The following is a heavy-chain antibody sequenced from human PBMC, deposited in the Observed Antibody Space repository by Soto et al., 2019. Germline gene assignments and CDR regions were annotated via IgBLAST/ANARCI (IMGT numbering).Heavy chain of an antibody. CDR2: ISWVGGRT. CDR1: GFTFEDFA. Sequence: GGSLRLSCAASGFTFEDFAIHWVRQAPGEVLEWVWLISWVGGRTYYADSVRGRFIVSRDSSKNSLYLQMSSLRVEGTALYYCVKAVSSGSTPPFYKRLDFWGQGALVTVSS. J-gene: IGHJ4*02. CDR3: VKAVSSGSTPPFYKRLDF. D-gene: IGHD2-2*01. V-gene: IGHV3-43D*04.